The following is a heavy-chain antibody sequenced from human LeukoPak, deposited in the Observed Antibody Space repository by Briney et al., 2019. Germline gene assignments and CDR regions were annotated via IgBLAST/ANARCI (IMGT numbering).Heavy chain of an antibody. CDR1: GGTFSSYV. D-gene: IGHD3-3*01. V-gene: IGHV1-69*05. J-gene: IGHJ4*02. CDR3: ARALPRRNYDFWGGPDDY. CDR2: IIPMFGTA. Sequence: SVKVSCKASGGTFSSYVISWVRQAPGQGLEWMGGIIPMFGTADYAQKFQGRVTITTDESTRTAYMQLSSLRSDDTAVYYCARALPRRNYDFWGGPDDYWGQGTLVTVSS.